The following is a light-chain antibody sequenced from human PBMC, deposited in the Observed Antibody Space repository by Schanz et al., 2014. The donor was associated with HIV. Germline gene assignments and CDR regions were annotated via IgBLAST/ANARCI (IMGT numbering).Light chain of an antibody. CDR2: DVD. CDR1: SSDVGGYKY. Sequence: QSALTQPASVSGSPGQSITISCTGTSSDVGGYKYVSWYQQYPGKAPKLILYDVDNRPAGVSNRFSGSKSGNTASLTISGLRAEDEADYYCNSYTRTSTPVFGGGTKLTV. CDR3: NSYTRTSTPV. J-gene: IGLJ2*01. V-gene: IGLV2-14*01.